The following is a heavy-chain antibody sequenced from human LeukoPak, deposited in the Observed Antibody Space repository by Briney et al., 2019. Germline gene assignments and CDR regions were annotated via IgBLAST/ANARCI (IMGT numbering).Heavy chain of an antibody. CDR1: GFTFSSYG. J-gene: IGHJ4*02. V-gene: IGHV3-48*01. Sequence: PGGSLRLSCAASGFTFSSYGMTWVRQAPGKGLEWVSYISSSSSTIYYADSVKGRFTISRDNAKNSLYLQMNSLRAEDTAVYYCAKDRSVYYDSSGYSCGLDYWGQGTLVTVSS. D-gene: IGHD3-22*01. CDR2: ISSSSSTI. CDR3: AKDRSVYYDSSGYSCGLDY.